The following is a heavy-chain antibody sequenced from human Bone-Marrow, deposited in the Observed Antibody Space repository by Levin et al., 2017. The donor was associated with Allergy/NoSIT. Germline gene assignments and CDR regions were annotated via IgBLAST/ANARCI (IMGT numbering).Heavy chain of an antibody. Sequence: GESLKISCAASGFTFSSYAMHWVRQAPGKGLEWVAVISYDGSNKYYADSVKGRFTISRDNSKNTLYLQMNSLRAEDTAVYYCARDGGTTVTTFGRYWGQGTLVTVSS. CDR1: GFTFSSYA. D-gene: IGHD4-17*01. CDR3: ARDGGTTVTTFGRY. V-gene: IGHV3-30-3*01. J-gene: IGHJ4*02. CDR2: ISYDGSNK.